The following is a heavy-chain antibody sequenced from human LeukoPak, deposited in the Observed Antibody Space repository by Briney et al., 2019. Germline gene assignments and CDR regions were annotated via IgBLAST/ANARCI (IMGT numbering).Heavy chain of an antibody. CDR1: GFTFNIYS. CDR3: AKDRPNYHESNGHYYRPNGDY. V-gene: IGHV3-23*01. Sequence: GGSLRLSCAASGFTFNIYSMSWVRQAPGKGLEWVSSITSSGDATFYADSVKDRFTISRDNSKNMLYLQMSRLRAEDTAVYYCAKDRPNYHESNGHYYRPNGDYWGREPWSPSPQ. J-gene: IGHJ4*02. D-gene: IGHD3-22*01. CDR2: ITSSGDAT.